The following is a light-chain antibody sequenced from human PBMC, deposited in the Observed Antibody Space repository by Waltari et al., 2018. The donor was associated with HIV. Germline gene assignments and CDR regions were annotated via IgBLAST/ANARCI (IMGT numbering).Light chain of an antibody. Sequence: QSALTQPASVSGSPGQSIAISCTASTSDIGAYNYVSWFQQHPGKAPKLIIFEVSNRPSGVSNRFAGSKPGNPASLTISGLQAEDEADYYCSTYTGRGTDTVLFAGGTKLTVL. V-gene: IGLV2-14*01. J-gene: IGLJ2*01. CDR3: STYTGRGTDTVL. CDR2: EVS. CDR1: TSDIGAYNY.